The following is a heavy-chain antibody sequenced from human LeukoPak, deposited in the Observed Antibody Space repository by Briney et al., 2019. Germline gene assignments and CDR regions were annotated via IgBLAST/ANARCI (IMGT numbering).Heavy chain of an antibody. CDR3: ARAGGYSYGYADY. D-gene: IGHD5-18*01. CDR2: IYYSGST. J-gene: IGHJ4*02. V-gene: IGHV4-39*07. CDR1: DGSISSSSYY. Sequence: SETLSLTCTVSDGSISSSSYYWGWIRQPPGKGLEWIGSIYYSGSTYYNPSLKSRVTISVDTSKNQFSLKLSSVTAADTAVYYCARAGGYSYGYADYWGQGTLVTVSS.